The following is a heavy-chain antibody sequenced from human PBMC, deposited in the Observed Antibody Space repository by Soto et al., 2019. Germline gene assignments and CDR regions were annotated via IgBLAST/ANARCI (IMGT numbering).Heavy chain of an antibody. V-gene: IGHV1-3*01. CDR1: GYTFTNYA. D-gene: IGHD1-20*01. Sequence: GASVKVSCKASGYTFTNYAMDWVRQAPGQRLEWMGWINAGNGNKKYSQNFQGRVTITRDTSASTAYMELSSLRFEDTAVYYCARGKGYNWNHGWFDPWGQGTLVTVSS. CDR3: ARGKGYNWNHGWFDP. J-gene: IGHJ5*02. CDR2: INAGNGNK.